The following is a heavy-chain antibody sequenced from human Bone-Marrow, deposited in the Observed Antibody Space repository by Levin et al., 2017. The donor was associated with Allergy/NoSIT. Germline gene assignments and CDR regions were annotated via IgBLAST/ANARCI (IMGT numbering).Heavy chain of an antibody. D-gene: IGHD3-3*02. CDR2: IYHTGLT. J-gene: IGHJ3*01. Sequence: SETLSLTCAVSGYSITSGYYWVWVRRSPGKGLEWIGSIYHTGLTYYKASLKSRVSISLDTSKNLFSLRLTSVTVADTAVYYCANGGSILNDVFDVWGQGTMVNVSS. V-gene: IGHV4-38-2*01. CDR3: ANGGSILNDVFDV. CDR1: GYSITSGYY.